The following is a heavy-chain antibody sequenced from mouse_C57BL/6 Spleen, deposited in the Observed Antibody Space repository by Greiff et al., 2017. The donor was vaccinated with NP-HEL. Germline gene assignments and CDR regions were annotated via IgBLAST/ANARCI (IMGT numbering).Heavy chain of an antibody. V-gene: IGHV14-1*01. J-gene: IGHJ1*03. CDR2: IDPEDGDT. CDR3: TVGSHYWYFDV. Sequence: VQLQQSGAELVRPGASVKLSCTASGFNITAYFMHWVKQRPEQGLEWIGRIDPEDGDTEYAPKFPGKATMTADTSSNTAYLQLSSLTSEYTAVYYCTVGSHYWYFDVWGTGTTVTVSS. D-gene: IGHD1-1*01. CDR1: GFNITAYF.